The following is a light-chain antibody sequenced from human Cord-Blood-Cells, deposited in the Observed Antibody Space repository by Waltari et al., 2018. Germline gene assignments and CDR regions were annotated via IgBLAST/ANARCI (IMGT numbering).Light chain of an antibody. Sequence: EIVMTQSPATLSVSPGERATLSCRASQSVSSNLAWYQQKPGQAPRLPIYGASTRATGIPARFSGSGSGTEFTLTISSLQSEDFAVYYCQQYNNWPQTFGGGTKVEIK. CDR1: QSVSSN. CDR2: GAS. V-gene: IGKV3D-15*01. J-gene: IGKJ4*01. CDR3: QQYNNWPQT.